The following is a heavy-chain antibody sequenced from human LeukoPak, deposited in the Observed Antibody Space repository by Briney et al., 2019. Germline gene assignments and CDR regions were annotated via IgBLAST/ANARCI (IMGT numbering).Heavy chain of an antibody. J-gene: IGHJ6*02. CDR3: VRAHSIHNYHYGIDV. Sequence: PGGSLRLSCAASGVNFSDFAMHWLRQAPGKGLEYVSTISSNGISPYYANSVKGRFTISRDNSKNTLYLQMGSLRADDTAVYYCVRAHSIHNYHYGIDVWGHGTTVTVSS. V-gene: IGHV3-64*01. CDR2: ISSNGISP. CDR1: GVNFSDFA. D-gene: IGHD3-3*01.